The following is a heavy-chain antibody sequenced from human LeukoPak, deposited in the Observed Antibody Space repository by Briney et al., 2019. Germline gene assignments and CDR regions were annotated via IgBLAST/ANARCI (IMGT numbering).Heavy chain of an antibody. CDR1: GYTFISYD. CDR3: ARDERYDSSGYPFDY. J-gene: IGHJ4*02. D-gene: IGHD3-22*01. V-gene: IGHV1-2*02. Sequence: ASVKVYCKASGYTFISYDINWVRQATGQGLEWMGWINPNSGGTNYAQKFQGRVTMTRDTSISTAYMELSRLRSDDIAVYYCARDERYDSSGYPFDYWGQGTLVTVSS. CDR2: INPNSGGT.